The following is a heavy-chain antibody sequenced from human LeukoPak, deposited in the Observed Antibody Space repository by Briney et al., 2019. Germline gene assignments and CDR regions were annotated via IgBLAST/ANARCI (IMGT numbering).Heavy chain of an antibody. J-gene: IGHJ3*02. V-gene: IGHV4-4*02. Sequence: SGTLSLTCAVSGGSISSSNWWSWVRQPPGKGLEWIGEIYHDGRTNYDPSLKSRVTMSVDKSNNQFSLKLRSVTAADTAVYYCAGIVVVVAATLPAFDIWGQGTMVTVSS. CDR2: IYHDGRT. CDR1: GGSISSSNW. CDR3: AGIVVVVAATLPAFDI. D-gene: IGHD2-15*01.